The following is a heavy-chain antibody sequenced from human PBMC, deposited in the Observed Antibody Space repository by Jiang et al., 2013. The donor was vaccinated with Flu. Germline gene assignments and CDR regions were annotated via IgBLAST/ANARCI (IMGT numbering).Heavy chain of an antibody. CDR2: IRQDGSEK. CDR1: GFTFSSYW. CDR3: AREGPGGFDY. J-gene: IGHJ4*02. V-gene: IGHV3-7*03. Sequence: FVQPGGSLRLSCVASGFTFSSYWMSWVRQAPGKGLEWVANIRQDGSEKSYVDSVKGRFTMSRGNAKNSLYLQMNSLRAEDTAVYYCAREGPGGFDYWGQGTLVTVSS. D-gene: IGHD3-16*01.